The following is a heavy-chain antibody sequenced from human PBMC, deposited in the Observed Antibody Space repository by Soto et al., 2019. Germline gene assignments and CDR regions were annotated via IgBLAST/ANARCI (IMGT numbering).Heavy chain of an antibody. CDR1: GFTFSNAW. D-gene: IGHD3-22*01. V-gene: IGHV3-15*07. J-gene: IGHJ6*02. Sequence: GGSLRFSCAASGFTFSNAWMNWVRQAPGKGLEWVGRIKSKTDGGTTDYAAPVKGRFTISRDDSKNTLYLQMNSLKTEDTAVYYCTTEGQAETSYYYDSSGYRYYYYGMDVWGQGTTVTVSS. CDR3: TTEGQAETSYYYDSSGYRYYYYGMDV. CDR2: IKSKTDGGTT.